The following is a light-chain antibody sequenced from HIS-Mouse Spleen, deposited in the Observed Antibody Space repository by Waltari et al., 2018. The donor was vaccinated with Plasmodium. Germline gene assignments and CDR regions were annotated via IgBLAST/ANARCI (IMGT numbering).Light chain of an antibody. Sequence: EIVMKKSPATLSVYPGESATLSCRASQSVSRNLAWYQQKPGQAPRLLIYVASTRATGIPARFSGSGSGTEFTLTISSLQSEDFAVYYCQQYNNWSFTFGPGTKVDIK. CDR3: QQYNNWSFT. V-gene: IGKV3-15*01. CDR1: QSVSRN. CDR2: VAS. J-gene: IGKJ3*01.